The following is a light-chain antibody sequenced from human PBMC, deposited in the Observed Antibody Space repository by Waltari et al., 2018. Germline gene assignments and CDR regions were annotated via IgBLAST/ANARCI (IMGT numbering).Light chain of an antibody. CDR3: QQYNRWWT. V-gene: IGKV4-1*01. Sequence: DIVMTQSPDSPAVSLGERATPRCKSSQSILSSSKNKNYVAWYHQQPGQSPKLLIYWASTRDAGVPDRFSGRWSGTDFTLIISSLQAEDVAVYYWQQYNRWWTFGQGTKVEIK. J-gene: IGKJ1*01. CDR1: QSILSSSKNKNY. CDR2: WAS.